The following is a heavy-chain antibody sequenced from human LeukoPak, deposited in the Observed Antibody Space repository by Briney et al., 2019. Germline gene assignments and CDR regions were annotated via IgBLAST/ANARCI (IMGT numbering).Heavy chain of an antibody. Sequence: ASVKVSCKASGYTFTSYDINWVRQATGQGLEWMGWMYPNSGNTGYAQKFQGRVTMTRNTSISTAYMELSSLRSEDTAVYYCASDYNCYGKSAFDIWGQGTMATVSS. CDR3: ASDYNCYGKSAFDI. J-gene: IGHJ3*02. CDR2: MYPNSGNT. V-gene: IGHV1-8*01. CDR1: GYTFTSYD. D-gene: IGHD2-21*01.